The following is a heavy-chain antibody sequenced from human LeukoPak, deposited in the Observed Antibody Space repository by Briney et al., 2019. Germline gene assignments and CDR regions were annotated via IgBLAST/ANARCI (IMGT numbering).Heavy chain of an antibody. CDR1: GGSISSYY. Sequence: SETLSLTCTVSGGSISSYYWSWIRQPPGKGLEWIGYIYYSGSTNYNPSLKSRVTISVDTSKNQFSLKLSSVTAAGTAVYYCAREMGYYDFWSGSGPIAFDIWGQGTMVTVSS. CDR2: IYYSGST. D-gene: IGHD3-3*01. V-gene: IGHV4-59*01. J-gene: IGHJ3*02. CDR3: AREMGYYDFWSGSGPIAFDI.